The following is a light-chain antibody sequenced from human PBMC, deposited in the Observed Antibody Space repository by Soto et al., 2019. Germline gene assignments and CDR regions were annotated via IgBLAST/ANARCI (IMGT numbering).Light chain of an antibody. CDR1: SKDVGDNDH. CDR3: SSYTARGV. V-gene: IGLV2-8*01. CDR2: EVN. Sequence: QSVLTQPPSASGSPGQSVTISCSGTSKDVGDNDHVSWYQQHPGKAPKRLISEVNKRPSGVPDRFSGSKSGNTASLTVSGLRAEDEADYYCSSYTARGVFGGGTKVTVL. J-gene: IGLJ3*02.